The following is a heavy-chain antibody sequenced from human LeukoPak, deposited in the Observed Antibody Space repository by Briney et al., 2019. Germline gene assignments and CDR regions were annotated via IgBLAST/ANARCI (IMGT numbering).Heavy chain of an antibody. J-gene: IGHJ4*02. CDR3: ARTDYYYGSGSYFDY. Sequence: PGKVCSKPARSTFTSSGISCVGRSARPGLEGWGWISAYNGNTNYAQKLQGRVTMTTDTSTSTAYMELRSLRSDDTAVYYCARTDYYYGSGSYFDYWGQGTLVTVSS. CDR1: RSTFTSSG. CDR2: ISAYNGNT. V-gene: IGHV1-18*01. D-gene: IGHD3-10*01.